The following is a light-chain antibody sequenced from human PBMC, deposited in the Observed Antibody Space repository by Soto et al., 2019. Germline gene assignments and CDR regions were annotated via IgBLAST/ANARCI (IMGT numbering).Light chain of an antibody. CDR2: GSS. CDR1: KSVSNN. J-gene: IGKJ4*01. V-gene: IGKV3-15*01. Sequence: EIVMTQSPATLSVSPGERAILSCRASKSVSNNLAWYQQKPRQAPRLLIYGSSTRATGIPVRFSGSGSGTEFTLSISSLQSEDFAIYSCQQYNNWPPLTFGGGTKVEIK. CDR3: QQYNNWPPLT.